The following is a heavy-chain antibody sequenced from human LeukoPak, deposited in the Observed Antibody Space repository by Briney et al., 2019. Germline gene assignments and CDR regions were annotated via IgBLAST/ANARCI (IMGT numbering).Heavy chain of an antibody. V-gene: IGHV1-2*06. D-gene: IGHD4-23*01. CDR3: ASTKTPPSVAFDI. J-gene: IGHJ3*02. Sequence: ASVKVSCKATGYTFTGYYMHWVRQAPGQGLEWMGRINPNSGGTNYAQKFQGRVTMTRDTSISTAYMELSRLRSDDTAVYYCASTKTPPSVAFDIWAQGTMVTVSS. CDR2: INPNSGGT. CDR1: GYTFTGYY.